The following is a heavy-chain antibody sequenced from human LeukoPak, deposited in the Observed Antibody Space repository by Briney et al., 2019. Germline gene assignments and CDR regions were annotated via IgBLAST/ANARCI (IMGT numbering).Heavy chain of an antibody. V-gene: IGHV4-30-4*01. CDR1: GGSISSGDYY. CDR3: ARDTYYYDSSLNWFDP. D-gene: IGHD3-22*01. Sequence: PSQTLSLTCTASGGSISSGDYYWSWIRQPPGKGLEWIGYIYYSGSTYYNPSLKSRVTISVDTSKNQFSLKLSSVTAADTAVYYCARDTYYYDSSLNWFDPWGQGTLVTVSS. J-gene: IGHJ5*02. CDR2: IYYSGST.